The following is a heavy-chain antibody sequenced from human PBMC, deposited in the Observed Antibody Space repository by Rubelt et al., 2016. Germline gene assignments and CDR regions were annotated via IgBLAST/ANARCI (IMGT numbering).Heavy chain of an antibody. V-gene: IGHV3-23*01. CDR2: ISGSDTRT. CDR3: AKGSRDYGGKLAY. J-gene: IGHJ4*02. CDR1: GFTFSSYA. D-gene: IGHD4-23*01. Sequence: EVQLLESGGGLVQPGGSLRLSCAASGFTFSSYAMSWVRQAPGKGLEWVSGISGSDTRTYYADSVKGQFTISRDNSKNTLYLQMTSRRAEDTAVYYCAKGSRDYGGKLAYWGQGTLVTVSS.